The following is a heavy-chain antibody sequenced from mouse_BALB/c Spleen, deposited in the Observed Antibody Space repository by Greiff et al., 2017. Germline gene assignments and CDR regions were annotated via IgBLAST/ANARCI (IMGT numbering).Heavy chain of an antibody. CDR3: ARSYLDWYCDV. J-gene: IGHJ1*01. Sequence: VQLQQSGAELVRPGTSVKVSCKASGYAFTNYLIEWVKQRPGQGLEWIGVINPGSGGTNYNEKFKGKATLTADKSSSTAYMQLSSLTSDDSAVYFCARSYLDWYCDVWGAGTTVTVSS. CDR1: GYAFTNYL. CDR2: INPGSGGT. D-gene: IGHD5-5*01. V-gene: IGHV1-54*03.